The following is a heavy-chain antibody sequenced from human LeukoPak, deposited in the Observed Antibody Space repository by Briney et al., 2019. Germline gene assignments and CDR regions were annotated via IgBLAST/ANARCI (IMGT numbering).Heavy chain of an antibody. Sequence: ASVKVSCKASGYTFTGYYMHWVRQAPGQGLEWMGWINPNSGGTNYAQKFQGRVTMTRDTSISTAYMELSRLRSDDTAVYYCARVTTPSSSWDAPFDYWGQGTLVTVPS. CDR2: INPNSGGT. V-gene: IGHV1-2*02. J-gene: IGHJ4*02. CDR3: ARVTTPSSSWDAPFDY. CDR1: GYTFTGYY. D-gene: IGHD6-13*01.